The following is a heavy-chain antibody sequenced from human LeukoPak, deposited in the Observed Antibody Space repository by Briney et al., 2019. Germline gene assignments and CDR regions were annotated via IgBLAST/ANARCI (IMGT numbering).Heavy chain of an antibody. J-gene: IGHJ6*02. CDR1: GGSISSYY. D-gene: IGHD6-19*01. CDR2: IYYSGST. Sequence: PSETLSLTCTVSGGSISSYYWNWIRQPPGKGLVWIGYIYYSGSTNYNPSLKSRVTISVDMSKNQFSLQLSSVTAADTAVYYCARDSGYASGWYGMSGSYYYGMDVWGQGTTVTVSS. V-gene: IGHV4-59*01. CDR3: ARDSGYASGWYGMSGSYYYGMDV.